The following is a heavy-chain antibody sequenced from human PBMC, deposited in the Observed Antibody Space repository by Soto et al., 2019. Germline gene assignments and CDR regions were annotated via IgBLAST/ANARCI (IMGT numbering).Heavy chain of an antibody. V-gene: IGHV4-59*01. CDR3: ARFPGIAAAGFDD. Sequence: SETLSLTCTVSGGSISSYYWSWIRQPPGKGLEWIGYIYYSGSTNYNPSLKSRVTISVDTSKNQFSLKLSSVTAADTAVYYCARFPGIAAAGFDDWGQGTLVTVLL. CDR1: GGSISSYY. J-gene: IGHJ4*02. CDR2: IYYSGST. D-gene: IGHD6-13*01.